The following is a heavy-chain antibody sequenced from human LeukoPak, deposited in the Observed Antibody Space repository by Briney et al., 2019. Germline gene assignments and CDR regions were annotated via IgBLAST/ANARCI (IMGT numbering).Heavy chain of an antibody. J-gene: IGHJ4*02. CDR2: INPKSGGT. V-gene: IGHV1-2*02. CDR1: GYTFTDYY. Sequence: GASVKVSCKASGYTFTDYYIHWVRQAPGQGLEWMGWINPKSGGTNYAQNFQGRVTMTRVTSISTAYMELSRLRSDDTAVYYCARDPRLRYFDPVLYYFDYWGQGTLVTVSS. D-gene: IGHD3-9*01. CDR3: ARDPRLRYFDPVLYYFDY.